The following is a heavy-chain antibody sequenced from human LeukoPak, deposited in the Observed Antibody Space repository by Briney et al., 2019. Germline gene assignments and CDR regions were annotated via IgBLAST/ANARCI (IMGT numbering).Heavy chain of an antibody. CDR3: ARGSLRFLEWAPPPPDY. V-gene: IGHV1-18*01. J-gene: IGHJ4*02. D-gene: IGHD3-3*01. CDR1: VYTFTSYG. Sequence: ASVKVSCKASVYTFTSYGISWVRQAPGQGLEWMGWISAYNGNTNYAQKRQGRVTMSTDTSTRTAYMALRSLRSDDTAVYYCARGSLRFLEWAPPPPDYWGQGTLVTVSS. CDR2: ISAYNGNT.